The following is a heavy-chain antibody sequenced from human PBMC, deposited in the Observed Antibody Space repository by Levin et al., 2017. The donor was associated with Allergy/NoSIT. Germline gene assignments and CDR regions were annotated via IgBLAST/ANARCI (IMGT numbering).Heavy chain of an antibody. D-gene: IGHD3-10*01. J-gene: IGHJ4*02. V-gene: IGHV5-10-1*01. CDR2: IDPSDSYT. Sequence: GESLKISCKGSGYSFTSYWISWVRQMPGKGLEWMGRIDPSDSYTNYSPSFQGHVTISADKSISTAYLQWSSLKASDTAMYYCARHVPDGYYYGSGSNWGQGTLVTVSS. CDR3: ARHVPDGYYYGSGSN. CDR1: GYSFTSYW.